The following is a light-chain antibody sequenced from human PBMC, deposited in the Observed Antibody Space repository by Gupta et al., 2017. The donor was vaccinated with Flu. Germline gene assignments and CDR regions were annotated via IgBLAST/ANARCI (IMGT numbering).Light chain of an antibody. CDR1: QLGDKC. Sequence: PGQTASITCSGDQLGDKCPCGYTQMPGQPHVLVIYQDSKRPTGIHARFSRSNSGNTATLTISGTQGRGEADYYCQAWDRNTGVVFGGGTKLTVL. CDR2: QDS. J-gene: IGLJ2*01. CDR3: QAWDRNTGVV. V-gene: IGLV3-1*01.